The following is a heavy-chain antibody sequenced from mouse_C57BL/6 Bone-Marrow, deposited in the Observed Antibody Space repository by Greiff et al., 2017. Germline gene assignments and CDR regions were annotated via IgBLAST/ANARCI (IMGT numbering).Heavy chain of an antibody. CDR2: IHPNSGSN. Sequence: QVQLKQPGAELVKPGASVKLSCKASGYTFTSYWMHWVKQRPGQGLEWIGMIHPNSGSNNYNEKFKSKATLAVDKSSSTAYMQLSSLTSEDSAVYYCARWGLRRAFAYWGQGTLVTVSA. D-gene: IGHD2-2*01. CDR3: ARWGLRRAFAY. V-gene: IGHV1-64*01. CDR1: GYTFTSYW. J-gene: IGHJ3*01.